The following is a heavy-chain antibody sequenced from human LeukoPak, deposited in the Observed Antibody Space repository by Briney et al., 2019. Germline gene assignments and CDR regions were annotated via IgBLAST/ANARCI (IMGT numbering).Heavy chain of an antibody. D-gene: IGHD2-15*01. CDR3: ARVTGSVAAFV. J-gene: IGHJ3*01. Sequence: SQTLSLTCTVSGDSITSGSSYWSWIRQPAGKGLEWIGRIYTTRSTNYNPFLKSRVTISADTSKNQFSLKLTSVTAADTAVYYCARVTGSVAAFVWGQGTRVTVSS. V-gene: IGHV4-61*02. CDR1: GDSITSGSSY. CDR2: IYTTRST.